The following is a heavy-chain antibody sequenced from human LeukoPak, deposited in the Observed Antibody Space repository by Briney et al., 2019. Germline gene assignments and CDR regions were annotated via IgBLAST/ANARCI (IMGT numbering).Heavy chain of an antibody. CDR2: INTNTGNP. D-gene: IGHD1-26*01. Sequence: ASVTVSFTASGYTFTSYAMNWVRQAPGQGLEWMGWINTNTGNPTYAQGFTGRFVFSLDTSVSTAYLQISSLKAEDTAVYYCARDRRWELLRASAFDIWGQGTMVTVSS. CDR3: ARDRRWELLRASAFDI. V-gene: IGHV7-4-1*02. J-gene: IGHJ3*02. CDR1: GYTFTSYA.